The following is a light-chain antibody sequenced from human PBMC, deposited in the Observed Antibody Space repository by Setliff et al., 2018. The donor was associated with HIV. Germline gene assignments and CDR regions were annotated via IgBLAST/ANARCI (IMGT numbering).Light chain of an antibody. V-gene: IGLV2-14*01. CDR3: SSYTSSSIPYV. CDR1: SSDVGGYNY. CDR2: EVN. J-gene: IGLJ1*01. Sequence: QSALTQPASVSGSPGQSITISCTGTSSDVGGYNYVSWYQQHPGKAPKLMIFEVNNRPSGVSNRFSGSKSGNTASLTISGLQAEDEADYYCSSYTSSSIPYVFGTGTKVT.